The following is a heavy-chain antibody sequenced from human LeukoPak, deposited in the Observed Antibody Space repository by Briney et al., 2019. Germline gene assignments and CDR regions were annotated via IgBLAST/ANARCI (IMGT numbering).Heavy chain of an antibody. CDR3: ARDQNWEAAY. CDR1: GFTFSSYE. J-gene: IGHJ4*02. V-gene: IGHV3-23*01. D-gene: IGHD7-27*01. Sequence: PGGSLRLSCAVSGFTFSSYEMNWVRQAPGKGLEWVSVISGSGGSTNYADSVKGRFTISRDNSKNTLYLQMHSVRGEDTAIYYCARDQNWEAAYWGQGTLVTVSS. CDR2: ISGSGGST.